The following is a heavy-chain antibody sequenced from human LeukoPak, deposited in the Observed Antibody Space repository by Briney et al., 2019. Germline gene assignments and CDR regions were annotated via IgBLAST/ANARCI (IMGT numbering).Heavy chain of an antibody. CDR1: GYTFTSYD. D-gene: IGHD2-8*01. J-gene: IGHJ6*03. CDR2: INPNSGGT. CDR3: ARDPGCTNGVCYPYYYYYMDV. V-gene: IGHV1-2*02. Sequence: ASVKVSCKASGYTFTSYDINWVRQATGQGLEWMGWINPNSGGTNYAQKFQGRVTMTRDTSISTAYMELSRLRSDDTAVYYCARDPGCTNGVCYPYYYYYMDVWGKGTTVTVSS.